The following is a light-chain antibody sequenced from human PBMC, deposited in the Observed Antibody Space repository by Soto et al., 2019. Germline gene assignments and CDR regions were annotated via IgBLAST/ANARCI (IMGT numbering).Light chain of an antibody. CDR3: SSYTGSSTYV. V-gene: IGLV2-14*01. Sequence: QSALTQPASVSGSPGQSITTSCTGTSSDVGGYNYVSWYQQHPGKAPKLMIYEVSNRPSGVSNRFSGSKSGNTASLTISGLQAEDEADYYCSSYTGSSTYVFGAGTKLTVL. J-gene: IGLJ2*01. CDR2: EVS. CDR1: SSDVGGYNY.